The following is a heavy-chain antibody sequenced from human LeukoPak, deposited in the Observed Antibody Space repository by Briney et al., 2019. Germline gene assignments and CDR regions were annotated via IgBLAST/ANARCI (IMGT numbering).Heavy chain of an antibody. J-gene: IGHJ6*02. D-gene: IGHD3-3*01. CDR1: GGSISSSSYY. V-gene: IGHV4-39*07. Sequence: SETLSLTCTVSGGSISSSSYYWGWIRQPPGKGLEWIGSIYYSGSTYYNPSLKSRVTISVDTSKNQFSLKLSSVTAADTAVYYCARALGYDFWSGYPQGMDVWGQGTTVTVSS. CDR3: ARALGYDFWSGYPQGMDV. CDR2: IYYSGST.